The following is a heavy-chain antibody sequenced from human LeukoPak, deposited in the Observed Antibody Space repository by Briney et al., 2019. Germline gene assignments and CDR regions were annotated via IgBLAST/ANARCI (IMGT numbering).Heavy chain of an antibody. CDR2: ISTYNGNT. CDR3: AKNDGYSGYDWEY. D-gene: IGHD5-12*01. V-gene: IGHV1-18*01. Sequence: ASVKVSCKASGYTFTTYGISWVRQAPGQGLDWMGWISTYNGNTNYAQNLQGRVTMTTDTSTSTAYMELRSLRSDDTAVYYCAKNDGYSGYDWEYWGQGTLVTVSS. CDR1: GYTFTTYG. J-gene: IGHJ4*02.